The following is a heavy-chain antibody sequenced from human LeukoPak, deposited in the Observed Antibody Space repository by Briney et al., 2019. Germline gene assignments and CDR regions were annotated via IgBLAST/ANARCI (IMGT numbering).Heavy chain of an antibody. CDR1: GGSISTYY. J-gene: IGHJ4*02. D-gene: IGHD6-19*01. CDR3: ATSQSWLVPYSFDY. CDR2: VYYSGST. V-gene: IGHV4-59*01. Sequence: SETLSLTCTVSGGSISTYYWTWIWQPPGKGLEWIGNVYYSGSTNYNPSLKSRVTISVDTSKNQFSLKLRSVTAADTAVYYCATSQSWLVPYSFDYWGQGTLVTVSS.